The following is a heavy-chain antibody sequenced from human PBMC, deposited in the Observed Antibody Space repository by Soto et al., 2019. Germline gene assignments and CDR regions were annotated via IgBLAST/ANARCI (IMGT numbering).Heavy chain of an antibody. J-gene: IGHJ4*02. CDR1: GFTFSRVS. V-gene: IGHV3-21*06. CDR3: SRDPGFGAIDY. Sequence: GGSLRLSCEASGFTFSRVSMNWVRQVPGKGLEWVASISSGSSDTWYADSVKGRFIISRDNAQNSLYLQMNSVSAEDTAVYYYSRDPGFGAIDYWGQGTLVTVSS. CDR2: ISSGSSDT. D-gene: IGHD3-10*01.